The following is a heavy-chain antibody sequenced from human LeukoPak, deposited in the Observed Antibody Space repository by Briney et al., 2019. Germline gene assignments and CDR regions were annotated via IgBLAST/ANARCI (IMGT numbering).Heavy chain of an antibody. J-gene: IGHJ6*03. V-gene: IGHV1-18*01. Sequence: AASVKVSCKASGYTLTSYGISWVRQAPGQGLEWMGWISAYNGITRYAQKLQGRVTMTTDSSTSTAYMELRSLRSDDTAVYYCARGPIIDIVVIPAAADYYHMDVWGKGTTVAVSS. CDR3: ARGPIIDIVVIPAAADYYHMDV. D-gene: IGHD2-2*01. CDR1: GYTLTSYG. CDR2: ISAYNGIT.